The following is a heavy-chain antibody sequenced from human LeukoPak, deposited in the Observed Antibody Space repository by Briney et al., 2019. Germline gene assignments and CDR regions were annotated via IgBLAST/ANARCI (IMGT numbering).Heavy chain of an antibody. CDR3: ASAGTTGTKGMDV. V-gene: IGHV3-21*01. J-gene: IGHJ6*04. CDR2: ISSSSSSYI. Sequence: GGSLRLSCAASGFTFSSYSMNWVRQDPGKGLEWVSSISSSSSSYIYYADSVKGRFTISRDNAKNSLYLQMNSLRAEDTAVYYCASAGTTGTKGMDVWGKGTTVTVSS. D-gene: IGHD1-1*01. CDR1: GFTFSSYS.